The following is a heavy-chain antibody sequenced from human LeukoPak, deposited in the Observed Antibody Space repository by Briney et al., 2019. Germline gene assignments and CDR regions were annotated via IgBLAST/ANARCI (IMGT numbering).Heavy chain of an antibody. CDR2: FDREDGGT. CDR3: ATHTVSGVVTYAFQM. Sequence: ASVKVSCKVSGYSGIELDMHWVRRAPGKGLEWMGGFDREDGGTIYARKFQGRVTMTEDSSTDTAYMQLSSLTSEDTAVYYCATHTVSGVVTYAFQMWGRGTLVTVSS. J-gene: IGHJ3*02. D-gene: IGHD3-3*01. CDR1: GYSGIELD. V-gene: IGHV1-24*01.